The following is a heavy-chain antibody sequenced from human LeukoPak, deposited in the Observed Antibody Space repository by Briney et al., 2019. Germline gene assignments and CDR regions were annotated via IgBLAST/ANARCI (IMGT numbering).Heavy chain of an antibody. J-gene: IGHJ6*03. D-gene: IGHD6-6*01. Sequence: GSLRLSWAASGFTFSSYWMSWVRKAPGKGREWVANIKQDGSQKYYVDSVKGRFPISRHNAKNSLYLQMNSLRAEDTAEYYSARHVYEAARIWYYYYYMDVWGKGTTVTVSS. CDR2: IKQDGSQK. V-gene: IGHV3-7*01. CDR3: ARHVYEAARIWYYYYYMDV. CDR1: GFTFSSYW.